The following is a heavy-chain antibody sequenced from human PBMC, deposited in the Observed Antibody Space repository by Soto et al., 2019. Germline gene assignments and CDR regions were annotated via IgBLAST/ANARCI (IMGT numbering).Heavy chain of an antibody. J-gene: IGHJ4*02. CDR3: ARGYYDSSGYCFDY. CDR2: ISSSGSTI. D-gene: IGHD3-22*01. CDR1: GFTFRNYS. Sequence: EVQLVESGGGLVQPGGSLRLSCAASGFTFRNYSMNWARQAPGKGLEWVSYISSSGSTIYYADSVKGRFTISRDNAKNSLYLQMNSLRAEDTAVYYCARGYYDSSGYCFDYWGQGTLVTVSS. V-gene: IGHV3-48*04.